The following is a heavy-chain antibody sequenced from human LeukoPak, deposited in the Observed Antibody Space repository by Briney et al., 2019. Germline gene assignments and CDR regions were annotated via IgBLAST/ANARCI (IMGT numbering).Heavy chain of an antibody. CDR2: IYYSGST. CDR1: GGSISSYY. D-gene: IGHD3-22*01. Sequence: SETLSLTRAVYGGSISSYYWSWIRQPPGKGLEWIGYIYYSGSTNYNPSLKSRVTISVDTSKNQFSLKLSSVTAADTAVYYCARDHNYYDSSGYYGRAFDIWGQGTMVTVSS. V-gene: IGHV4-59*01. CDR3: ARDHNYYDSSGYYGRAFDI. J-gene: IGHJ3*02.